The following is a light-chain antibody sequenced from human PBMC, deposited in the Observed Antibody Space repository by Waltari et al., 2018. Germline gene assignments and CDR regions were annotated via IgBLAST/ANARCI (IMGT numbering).Light chain of an antibody. CDR1: QSVSRW. CDR3: QHYSTYSWT. J-gene: IGKJ1*01. CDR2: KTS. V-gene: IGKV1-5*03. Sequence: IQMTQSPSTLPASVADRVIMTCRASQSVSRWVAWYQQKPGKAPKRLIYKTSTLESGVPSRFSGSGSGTEFSLTISSLQPDDFATYYCQHYSTYSWTFGQGTKLEIK.